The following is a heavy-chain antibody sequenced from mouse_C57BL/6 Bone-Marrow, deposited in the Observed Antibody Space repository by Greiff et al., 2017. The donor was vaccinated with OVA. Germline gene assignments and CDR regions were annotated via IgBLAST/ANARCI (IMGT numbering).Heavy chain of an antibody. CDR3: AREGLL. D-gene: IGHD3-1*01. Sequence: QVQLKQPGAELVKPGASVKLSCKASGYTFTSYWMHWVKQRPGQGLEWIGMIHPNSGSTNYNEKFKSKATLTVDKSSSTAYMQLSSLTSEDSAVYYCAREGLLWGQGTLVTVSA. V-gene: IGHV1-64*01. CDR1: GYTFTSYW. CDR2: IHPNSGST. J-gene: IGHJ3*01.